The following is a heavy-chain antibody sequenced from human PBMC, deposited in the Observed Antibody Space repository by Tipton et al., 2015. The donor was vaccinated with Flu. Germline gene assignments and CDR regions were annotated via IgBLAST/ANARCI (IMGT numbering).Heavy chain of an antibody. Sequence: GLVKPSQTLSLTCAVSGVSISSGGYYWSWIRQHPGKGLEWIGYIYFTGKTYYNSSLQSRVSISVDTSKNQFSLRLSSVTAADTAVYYCARMGVAAGSFYIDSWGQGTLVTVSS. CDR1: GVSISSGGYY. V-gene: IGHV4-31*11. CDR3: ARMGVAAGSFYIDS. J-gene: IGHJ4*02. CDR2: IYFTGKT. D-gene: IGHD6-13*01.